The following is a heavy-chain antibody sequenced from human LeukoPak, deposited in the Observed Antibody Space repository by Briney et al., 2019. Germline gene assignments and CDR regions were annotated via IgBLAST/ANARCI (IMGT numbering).Heavy chain of an antibody. CDR1: GFTFSTYT. D-gene: IGHD3-22*01. J-gene: IGHJ3*02. Sequence: PGGSLRLSCAASGFTFSTYTMNWVRQAPGKGLVWVSHINSDGSSTSYADSVKGRFTISRDNAKNTLYLQMNSLRAEDTAVYYCARGGYDSSGFPRNAFDIWGQGTMVTVSS. CDR2: INSDGSST. V-gene: IGHV3-74*01. CDR3: ARGGYDSSGFPRNAFDI.